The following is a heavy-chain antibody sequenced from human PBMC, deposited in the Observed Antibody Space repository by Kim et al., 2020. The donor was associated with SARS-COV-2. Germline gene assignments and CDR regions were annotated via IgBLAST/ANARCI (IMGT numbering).Heavy chain of an antibody. CDR3: AVDYYDSSGYFY. CDR1: GGTFSSYA. V-gene: IGHV1-69*13. CDR2: IIPIFGTA. D-gene: IGHD3-22*01. J-gene: IGHJ4*02. Sequence: SVKVSCKASGGTFSSYAISWVRQAPGQGLEWMGGIIPIFGTANYAQKFQGRVTITAVESTSTAYMELSSLRSEDTAVYYCAVDYYDSSGYFYWGQGTLVTVSS.